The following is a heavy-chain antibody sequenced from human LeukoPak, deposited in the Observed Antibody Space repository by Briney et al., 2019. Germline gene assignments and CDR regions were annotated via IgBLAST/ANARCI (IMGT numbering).Heavy chain of an antibody. CDR3: AKGAAAGTDY. J-gene: IGHJ4*02. V-gene: IGHV3-30*18. CDR1: GFTFNTFG. CDR2: ISYDGNKE. Sequence: PGGSLRLSCAASGFTFNTFGIHWVRQAPGKGLDWVAVISYDGNKEYYADSVKGRFTISRDNSKNTLYLQMNSLRAEDTAVYYCAKGAAAGTDYWGQGTLVTVSS. D-gene: IGHD6-13*01.